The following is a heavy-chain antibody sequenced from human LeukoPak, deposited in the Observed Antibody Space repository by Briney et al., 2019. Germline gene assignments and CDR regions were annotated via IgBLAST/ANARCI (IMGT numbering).Heavy chain of an antibody. CDR3: ARVASGSYYVLDY. V-gene: IGHV3-11*04. J-gene: IGHJ4*02. CDR1: GFTFSDYY. D-gene: IGHD1-26*01. CDR2: ISSSGSTK. Sequence: GGSLRLSCAASGFTFSDYYMSWIRQAPGKGLEWVSYISSSGSTKYYADSVNGRFTISRDNAKNSYLQMNSLRAEDTAVYYCARVASGSYYVLDYWGQGTLVTVSS.